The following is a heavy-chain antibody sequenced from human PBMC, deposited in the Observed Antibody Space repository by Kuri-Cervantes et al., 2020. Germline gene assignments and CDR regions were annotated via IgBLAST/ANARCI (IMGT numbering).Heavy chain of an antibody. V-gene: IGHV3-33*08. Sequence: GGSLRLSCAASGFTFSSYGMHWVRQAPGKGLEWVAVIWCDGSNKYYADSVKGRFTISRDNSKNTLYLQMNSLRDEDTAVYYCARALWFGESGYYYYGMDVWGQGTTVTVSS. D-gene: IGHD3-10*01. CDR1: GFTFSSYG. J-gene: IGHJ6*02. CDR3: ARALWFGESGYYYYGMDV. CDR2: IWCDGSNK.